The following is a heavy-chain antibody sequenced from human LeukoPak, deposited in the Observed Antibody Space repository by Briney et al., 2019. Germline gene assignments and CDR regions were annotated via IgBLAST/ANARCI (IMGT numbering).Heavy chain of an antibody. CDR3: VAGHGLTFDY. V-gene: IGHV4-30-2*01. D-gene: IGHD3/OR15-3a*01. CDR1: GGSISSGGYY. J-gene: IGHJ4*02. Sequence: PSETLSLTCTVSGGSISSGGYYWSWIRQPPGKGLEWIGYIYHSGSTYYNPSLKSRVTISVDRSKNQFSLKLSFVTAADTAVYYCVAGHGLTFDYWGQGTLVTVSS. CDR2: IYHSGST.